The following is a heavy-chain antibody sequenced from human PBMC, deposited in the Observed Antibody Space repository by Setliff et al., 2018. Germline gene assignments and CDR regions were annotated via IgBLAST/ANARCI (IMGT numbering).Heavy chain of an antibody. CDR1: GGGSINNYY. CDR2: VHFGGDT. J-gene: IGHJ4*02. Sequence: SETLSLTCTVSGGGSINNYYWSWVRQSPGKGLEWIGFVHFGGDTNYNPSLRSRVSISADTSKNHFSLRLSSVAATDTAVYYCLRIRLVPHGHSWGQGTLVTVSS. CDR3: LRIRLVPHGHS. V-gene: IGHV4-4*08. D-gene: IGHD2-15*01.